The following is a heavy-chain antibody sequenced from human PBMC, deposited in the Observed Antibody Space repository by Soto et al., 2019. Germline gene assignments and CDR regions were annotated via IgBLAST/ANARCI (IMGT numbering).Heavy chain of an antibody. CDR2: INPNSGGT. V-gene: IGHV1-2*02. CDR1: GYTFTGYY. D-gene: IGHD3-22*01. Sequence: GASVKVSCKASGYTFTGYYMHWVRQAPGQGLEWMGWINPNSGGTNYAQKFQGRVTMTRDTSISTAYMELSRLRSDDTAVYYCARDRYYDSSGPNHGMDVWGQGTTVTVSS. CDR3: ARDRYYDSSGPNHGMDV. J-gene: IGHJ6*02.